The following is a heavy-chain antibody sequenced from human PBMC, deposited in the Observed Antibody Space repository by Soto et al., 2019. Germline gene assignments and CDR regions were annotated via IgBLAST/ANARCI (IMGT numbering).Heavy chain of an antibody. J-gene: IGHJ3*02. D-gene: IGHD2-15*01. CDR2: IYPGDSDT. CDR3: ASDLGYCSGGSCNTNAFDI. Sequence: GESLKISCKGYGYSFTRYWIGWVRQMPGKGLEWMGIIYPGDSDTRYSPSFQGQVTISDDKSISTAYLQWNSLKASDTAMYYCASDLGYCSGGSCNTNAFDIWGQGTKVTVSS. CDR1: GYSFTRYW. V-gene: IGHV5-51*01.